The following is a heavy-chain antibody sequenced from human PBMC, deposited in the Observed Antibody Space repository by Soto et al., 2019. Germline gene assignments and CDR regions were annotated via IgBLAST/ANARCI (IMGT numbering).Heavy chain of an antibody. Sequence: QTGGSLRLSCAASGFSVSDIYMSWVRQAPGKGLEWVSATDSGGYAYYADSVKGRFTISRDNFRNTLNLQMDSLRAEDTAVYYCANGRERHSIFDDWGPGTLVTVSS. CDR1: GFSVSDIY. J-gene: IGHJ4*02. V-gene: IGHV3-53*01. CDR3: ANGRERHSIFDD. D-gene: IGHD1-26*01. CDR2: TDSGGYA.